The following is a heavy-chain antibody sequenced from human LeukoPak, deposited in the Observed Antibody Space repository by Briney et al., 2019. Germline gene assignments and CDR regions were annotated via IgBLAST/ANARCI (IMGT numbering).Heavy chain of an antibody. Sequence: PSETLSLTCAVYGGSFSGYYWSWIRQPPGKGLEWIGEIDHSGSTNYNPSLKSRVTISVDTSKNQFSLKLSSVTAADTAVYYCASLGFPGYYYYYMDVWGKGTTVTVSS. V-gene: IGHV4-34*01. J-gene: IGHJ6*03. CDR3: ASLGFPGYYYYYMDV. CDR1: GGSFSGYY. CDR2: IDHSGST.